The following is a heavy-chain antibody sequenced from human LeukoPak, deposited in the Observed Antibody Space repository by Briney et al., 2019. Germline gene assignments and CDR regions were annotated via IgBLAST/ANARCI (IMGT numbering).Heavy chain of an antibody. CDR1: GFTFSRYW. Sequence: GGSLRLSCAASGFTFSRYWMSWVRQAPGKGMEWVANIKQDGSEKYYVDSVKGRFTISRDNAKNSLYLQMNSLRAEDTDVYYCAREVDYYSGSFDYWGQGTLVTVSS. J-gene: IGHJ4*02. D-gene: IGHD3-10*01. CDR3: AREVDYYSGSFDY. CDR2: IKQDGSEK. V-gene: IGHV3-7*05.